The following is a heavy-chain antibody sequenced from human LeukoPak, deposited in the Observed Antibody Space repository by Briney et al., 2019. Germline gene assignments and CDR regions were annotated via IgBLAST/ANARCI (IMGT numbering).Heavy chain of an antibody. Sequence: PGGSLRLSCAASGFTFSSYAMSWVRQAPGKGLEWVSAISGSGGSTYYADSVKSRFTISRDNSKNTLYLQMNSLRAEDTAVYYCAKGEGGSSYGGVDYWGQGTLVTVSS. D-gene: IGHD6-13*01. V-gene: IGHV3-23*01. J-gene: IGHJ4*02. CDR3: AKGEGGSSYGGVDY. CDR1: GFTFSSYA. CDR2: ISGSGGST.